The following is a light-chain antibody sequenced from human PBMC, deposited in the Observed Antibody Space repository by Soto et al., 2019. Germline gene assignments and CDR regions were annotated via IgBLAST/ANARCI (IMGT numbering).Light chain of an antibody. CDR2: LAS. CDR3: IQTLQTPLT. CDR1: HGLLDSYDGYNY. V-gene: IGKV2-28*01. J-gene: IGKJ4*01. Sequence: DIVMTQPPLSLTVTHGEPASISCRSSHGLLDSYDGYNYLDWYLQKPGQSPQLLIYLASNRAPGVPDRFSGSGSGTDFTLKISRVEAEDFGVYYCIQTLQTPLTFGGGTKVDVK.